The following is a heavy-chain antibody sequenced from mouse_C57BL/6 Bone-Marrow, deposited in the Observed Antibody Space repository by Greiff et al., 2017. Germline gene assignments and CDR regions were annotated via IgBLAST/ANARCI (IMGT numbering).Heavy chain of an antibody. CDR1: GYSFTSYY. D-gene: IGHD1-1*01. J-gene: IGHJ2*01. V-gene: IGHV1-66*01. CDR3: ARKDYGSSRYYFDY. CDR2: IYPGSGNT. Sequence: VQLQQSGPELVKPGASVKISCKASGYSFTSYYIHWVKQRPGQGLEWIGWIYPGSGNTKYNEKFKGKATLTADTSSSTAYMQLSSLTSEDSAVYYCARKDYGSSRYYFDYWGQGTTLTVSS.